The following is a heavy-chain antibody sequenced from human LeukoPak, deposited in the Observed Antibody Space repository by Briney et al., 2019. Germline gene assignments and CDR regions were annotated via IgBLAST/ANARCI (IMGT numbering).Heavy chain of an antibody. J-gene: IGHJ4*02. V-gene: IGHV3-48*03. Sequence: SGGSLRLSCAASGFTFSSYEMNWVRQAPGKGLEWVSYISSSGSTVYYADSVKGRFTISRDNAKNSLYLQMNSLRAEDTAVYYCATYSSSWYGLEPIDYWGQGTLVTVSS. CDR3: ATYSSSWYGLEPIDY. CDR2: ISSSGSTV. D-gene: IGHD6-13*01. CDR1: GFTFSSYE.